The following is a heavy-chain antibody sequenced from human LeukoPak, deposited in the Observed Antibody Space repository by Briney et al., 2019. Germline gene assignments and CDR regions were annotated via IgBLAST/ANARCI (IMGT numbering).Heavy chain of an antibody. V-gene: IGHV3-15*01. CDR3: TTHDLHYYDSSFLDH. Sequence: NPGGSLRLSCAASGFTFRNAWMSWVRQAPGRGLEWAGRIKSKTDGGTTDYAAPVKGRFTISRDDSKNTLYLQMNSLKTEDTAVYYCTTHDLHYYDSSFLDHWGQGTLVTVSS. CDR2: IKSKTDGGTT. J-gene: IGHJ4*02. CDR1: GFTFRNAW. D-gene: IGHD3-22*01.